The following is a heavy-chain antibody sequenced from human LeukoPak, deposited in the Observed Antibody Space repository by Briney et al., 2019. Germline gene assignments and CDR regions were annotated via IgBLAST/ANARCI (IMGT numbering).Heavy chain of an antibody. CDR3: AKDFHDSDAFDI. CDR2: ISYDGSNK. CDR1: GFTFSSYA. V-gene: IGHV3-30*04. D-gene: IGHD3-22*01. Sequence: QPGRSLRLSCAASGFTFSSYAMHWVRQAPGKGLEWVAVISYDGSNKYYADSVKGRFTISRDNSKNTLYLQMNSLRAEDTAVYYCAKDFHDSDAFDIWGQGTMVTVSS. J-gene: IGHJ3*02.